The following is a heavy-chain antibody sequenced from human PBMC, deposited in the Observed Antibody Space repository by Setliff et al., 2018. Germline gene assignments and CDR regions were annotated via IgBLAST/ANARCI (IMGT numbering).Heavy chain of an antibody. CDR3: GRDVFDFRTGQGGP. J-gene: IGHJ5*02. CDR1: GFTFSSYE. Sequence: GSLRLSCTTSGFTFSSYEVNWVRQAPGKGLEWVSYISSSGTTKHYADSVKGRFTISRDDARNSMYLQMDSLRVEDTAVYYCGRDVFDFRTGQGGPWGQGTRVTVSS. V-gene: IGHV3-48*03. D-gene: IGHD3-3*01. CDR2: ISSSGTTK.